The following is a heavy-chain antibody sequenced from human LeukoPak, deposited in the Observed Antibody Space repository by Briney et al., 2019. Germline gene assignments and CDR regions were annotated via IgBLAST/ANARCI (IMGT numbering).Heavy chain of an antibody. V-gene: IGHV4-34*01. Sequence: SETLSLTCAVYGGSFSGYYWSWIRQPPGKGPEWIGEINHSGSTNYNPSLKSRVTISVDTSKTQFSLKLSSVTAADTAVYYCARGETMITFGGVIVIRVVYWGQGTLVTVSS. CDR2: INHSGST. J-gene: IGHJ4*02. CDR3: ARGETMITFGGVIVIRVVY. D-gene: IGHD3-16*02. CDR1: GGSFSGYY.